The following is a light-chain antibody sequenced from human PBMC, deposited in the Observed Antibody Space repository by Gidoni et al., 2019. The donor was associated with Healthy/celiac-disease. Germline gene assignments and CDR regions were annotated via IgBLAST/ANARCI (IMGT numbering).Light chain of an antibody. CDR3: QQYNSYSRT. CDR1: QSISSW. CDR2: KAS. J-gene: IGKJ2*01. Sequence: DIQMPPSPSTLSASVGDRVTITCRASQSISSWLAWYQQKPGKAPKLLIYKASSLESGVPARFSGSGSGTEFTLTISSLQPDDFATYYCQQYNSYSRTFGQGTKLEIK. V-gene: IGKV1-5*03.